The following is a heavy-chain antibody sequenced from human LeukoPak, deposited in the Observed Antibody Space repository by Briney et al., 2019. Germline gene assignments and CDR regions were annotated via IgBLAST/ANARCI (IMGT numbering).Heavy chain of an antibody. CDR1: GFTFSGYS. V-gene: IGHV3-21*01. CDR2: ISRSSSYI. Sequence: PGGSLRLSCAASGFTFSGYSLNWVRQAPGKGLEWVSSISRSSSYIYYADSVKGRITISRDNARNSLYLQMNSLRAEDTAVYYCARGVFGLGRYYYYMDVWGKGTTVTVSS. D-gene: IGHD3/OR15-3a*01. CDR3: ARGVFGLGRYYYYMDV. J-gene: IGHJ6*03.